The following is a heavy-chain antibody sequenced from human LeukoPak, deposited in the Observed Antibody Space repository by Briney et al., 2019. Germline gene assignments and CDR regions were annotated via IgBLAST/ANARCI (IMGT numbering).Heavy chain of an antibody. V-gene: IGHV3-53*01. J-gene: IGHJ3*02. CDR1: GFTFSTYA. D-gene: IGHD3-10*01. CDR3: ARGLGRELDGAFDI. CDR2: IYSGGRT. Sequence: GGSLRLSCAASGFTFSTYAMSWVRQAPGKGLEWVSVIYSGGRTYYADSVKGRFTISRDNSRNTLYLQMNSLRAEDTAVYYCARGLGRELDGAFDIWGQGTMVTVSS.